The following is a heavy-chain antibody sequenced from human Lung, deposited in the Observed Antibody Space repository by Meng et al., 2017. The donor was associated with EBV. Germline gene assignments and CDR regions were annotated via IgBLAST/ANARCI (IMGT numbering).Heavy chain of an antibody. CDR1: GFTFSSYG. CDR2: IWYDGSNK. D-gene: IGHD1-14*01. CDR3: AKDLSGRFDP. Sequence: VGAGGGVVQPGGSLRSSCAASGFTFSSYGMHWVRQAPGKGLEWVAVIWYDGSNKYYADSVKGRFTISRDNSKNTLYLQMNSLRAEDTAVYYCAKDLSGRFDPWGQGTLVTVSS. J-gene: IGHJ5*02. V-gene: IGHV3-33*06.